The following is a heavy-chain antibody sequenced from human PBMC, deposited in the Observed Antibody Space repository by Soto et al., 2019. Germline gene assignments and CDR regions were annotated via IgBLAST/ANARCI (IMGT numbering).Heavy chain of an antibody. CDR3: AIGGSDYYYYYMDV. Sequence: EVQLVESGGGLVKPGGSLRLSCAASGFTFSSYSMNWVRQAPGKGLEWVSSISSSSSYIYYADSVKGRFTISRDNAKNSLYLQMNSLRAEDTAVYYCAIGGSDYYYYYMDVWGKGTTVTVSS. CDR1: GFTFSSYS. J-gene: IGHJ6*03. V-gene: IGHV3-21*01. CDR2: ISSSSSYI.